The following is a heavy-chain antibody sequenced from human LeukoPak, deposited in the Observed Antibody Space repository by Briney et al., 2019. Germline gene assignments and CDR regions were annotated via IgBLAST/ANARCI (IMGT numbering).Heavy chain of an antibody. Sequence: ASVKVSCKASGYTFTGYYMHWVRQAPGQGLEWMGWINPNSGGTNYAQKFQGRVTMTRDTSISTAYMELSRLRSDDTAVYYCARSYITEEAWFDPWGQGTLVPVSS. V-gene: IGHV1-2*02. D-gene: IGHD1-14*01. CDR1: GYTFTGYY. J-gene: IGHJ5*02. CDR3: ARSYITEEAWFDP. CDR2: INPNSGGT.